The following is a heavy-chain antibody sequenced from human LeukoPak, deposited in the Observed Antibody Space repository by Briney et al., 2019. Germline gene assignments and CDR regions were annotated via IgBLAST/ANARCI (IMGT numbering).Heavy chain of an antibody. CDR1: GFTFSTYE. Sequence: PGGSLRLSCAASGFTFSTYEMHWVRQAPGKGLEWVAVISNDGRNKDYADSVKGRFTISRDNSKNTLYVQMNSLRAEDPAAYYCARDRDCSSISCYHAFDIWGQGTMVTVSS. CDR3: ARDRDCSSISCYHAFDI. D-gene: IGHD2-2*01. J-gene: IGHJ3*02. CDR2: ISNDGRNK. V-gene: IGHV3-30*01.